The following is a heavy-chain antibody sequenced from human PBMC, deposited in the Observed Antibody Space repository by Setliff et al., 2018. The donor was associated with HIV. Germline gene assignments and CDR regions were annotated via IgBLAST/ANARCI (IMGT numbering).Heavy chain of an antibody. V-gene: IGHV1-2*02. D-gene: IGHD1-26*01. Sequence: ASVKVSCKASGYTFSGYYLHWVRRAPGQGLEWMGWISPNSGATNYAQNFQGRVTMTRDTSISTAYMDLSSLTSDDTAVYYCALASIVSTARWNHWGRGTLVTVSS. J-gene: IGHJ5*02. CDR2: ISPNSGAT. CDR3: ALASIVSTARWNH. CDR1: GYTFSGYY.